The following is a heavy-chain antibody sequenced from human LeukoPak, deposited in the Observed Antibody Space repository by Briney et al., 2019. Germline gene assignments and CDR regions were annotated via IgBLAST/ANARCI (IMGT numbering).Heavy chain of an antibody. V-gene: IGHV3-30-3*01. CDR1: GFTFSSYA. CDR3: ARDLRRHIVVVTAIRYYYYGMDV. D-gene: IGHD2-21*02. J-gene: IGHJ6*02. CDR2: ISYDGSNK. Sequence: RRSLRLSCAASGFTFSSYAMHWVRQAPGKGLEWVAVISYDGSNKYYADSVKGRFTISRDNSKNTLYLQMNSLRAEDTAVYYCARDLRRHIVVVTAIRYYYYGMDVWGQGTTVTVSS.